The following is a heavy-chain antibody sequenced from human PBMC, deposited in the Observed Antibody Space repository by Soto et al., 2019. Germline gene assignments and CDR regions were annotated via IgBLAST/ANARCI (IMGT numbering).Heavy chain of an antibody. Sequence: SQTLSLTGAISGDSVSSNSAAWNWIRQSPSRGLEGLGRTYYRSEWDNEYAVSVKSRITINPDTSKNQFSLQLNSLTPEDTSVYYCGSDGRRHCSGGSCYSVWGQGALVPVSS. D-gene: IGHD2-15*01. J-gene: IGHJ4*02. CDR1: GDSVSSNSAA. CDR2: TYYRSEWDN. CDR3: GSDGRRHCSGGSCYSV. V-gene: IGHV6-1*01.